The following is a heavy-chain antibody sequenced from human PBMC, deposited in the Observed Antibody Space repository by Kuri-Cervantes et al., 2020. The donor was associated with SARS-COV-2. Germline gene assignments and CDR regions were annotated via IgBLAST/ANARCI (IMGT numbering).Heavy chain of an antibody. CDR2: IYYSGST. D-gene: IGHD3-22*01. Sequence: SETLSLTCTVSGGSISSHYWSWIRQPPGKGLEWIGYIYYSGSTNYNPSLKSRVTISVDTSKNQFPLKLSSVTAADTAVYYCARRYDSSGYWDYWGQGTLVTVSS. CDR3: ARRYDSSGYWDY. CDR1: GGSISSHY. J-gene: IGHJ4*02. V-gene: IGHV4-59*08.